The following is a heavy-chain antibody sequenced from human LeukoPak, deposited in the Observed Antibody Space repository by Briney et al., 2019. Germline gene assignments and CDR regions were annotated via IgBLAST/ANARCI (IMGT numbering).Heavy chain of an antibody. D-gene: IGHD3-10*01. J-gene: IGHJ5*02. CDR1: GFTLSTYT. CDR2: INPTGSST. Sequence: GGSLRLSCAASGFTLSTYTMNWVRQAPGKGLEWVSSINPTGSSTWYADSLKGRFTISRDNARNSLYLEGNGLRADDAGVFYYVRDFLGESGAGGPWGQGTLVTVSS. V-gene: IGHV3-21*01. CDR3: VRDFLGESGAGGP.